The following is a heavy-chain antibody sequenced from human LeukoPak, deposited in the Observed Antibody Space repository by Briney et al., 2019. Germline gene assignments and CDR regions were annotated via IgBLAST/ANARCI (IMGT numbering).Heavy chain of an antibody. Sequence: PSETLSLTCAVYGGSFSGYYWCWIRQPPGKGLEWIGEINHSGSTNYNPSLKSRVTISVDTSKNQFSLKLSSVTAADTAVYYCARGRYVVRGVRYDYWGQGTLVTVSS. CDR3: ARGRYVVRGVRYDY. V-gene: IGHV4-34*01. D-gene: IGHD3-10*01. CDR1: GGSFSGYY. J-gene: IGHJ4*02. CDR2: INHSGST.